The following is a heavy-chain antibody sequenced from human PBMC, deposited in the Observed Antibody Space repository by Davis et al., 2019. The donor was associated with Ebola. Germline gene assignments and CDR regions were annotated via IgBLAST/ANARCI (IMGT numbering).Heavy chain of an antibody. V-gene: IGHV3-48*02. Sequence: PGGSLRLSCAPSGFTFSKYSMNWVRQAPGKGLEWVSFISSRSRTIYYGDSVKGRFTISRDNAKNSLYLQINSLRDEDTAVHYCARAGGVGATWGGSWGQGTLVTVSS. CDR3: ARAGGVGATWGGS. CDR2: ISSRSRTI. J-gene: IGHJ5*02. D-gene: IGHD1-26*01. CDR1: GFTFSKYS.